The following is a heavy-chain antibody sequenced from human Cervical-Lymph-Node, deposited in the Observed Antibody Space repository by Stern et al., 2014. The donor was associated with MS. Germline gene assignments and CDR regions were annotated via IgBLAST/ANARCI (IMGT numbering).Heavy chain of an antibody. CDR1: GNTFTTYY. Sequence: VQLVESGADVKKPGASVKVSCKASGNTFTTYYLHWVRQAPGQGLEWMGVINPSGGSPTSAQKFQGRVTMTRDTSTSTVYMELSGLRSEDTAVYYCARDRGVTSYYYYGMDVWGQGTTVIVSS. CDR2: INPSGGSP. CDR3: ARDRGVTSYYYYGMDV. J-gene: IGHJ6*02. D-gene: IGHD4-17*01. V-gene: IGHV1-46*01.